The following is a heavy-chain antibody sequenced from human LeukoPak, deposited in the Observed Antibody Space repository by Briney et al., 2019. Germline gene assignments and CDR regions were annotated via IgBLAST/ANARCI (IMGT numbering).Heavy chain of an antibody. D-gene: IGHD6-19*01. J-gene: IGHJ4*02. V-gene: IGHV3-30*03. CDR1: GFTFSSYG. CDR3: ARSRRDSDWYIDDY. CDR2: ISYDGSNK. Sequence: GSLRLSCAASGFTFSSYGMHWVRQAPGKGLEWVAVISYDGSNKYYADSVKGRFTISRDNSKNTLYLQMNSLRAEDTAVYYCARSRRDSDWYIDDYWGQGTLVTVSS.